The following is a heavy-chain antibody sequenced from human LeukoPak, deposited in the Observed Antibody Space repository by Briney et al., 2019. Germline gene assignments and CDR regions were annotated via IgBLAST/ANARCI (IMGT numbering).Heavy chain of an antibody. V-gene: IGHV3-23*01. CDR2: ISGSGGST. CDR1: GFTFSSYA. CDR3: AKDSNSYGYSLFDY. D-gene: IGHD5-18*01. J-gene: IGHJ4*02. Sequence: PGGSLRLSCAASGFTFSSYAMSWVSQAPGKGLEWVSAISGSGGSTYYADSVKGRFTISRDNSKNTLYLQMNSLRAEDTAVYYCAKDSNSYGYSLFDYWGQGTLVTVSS.